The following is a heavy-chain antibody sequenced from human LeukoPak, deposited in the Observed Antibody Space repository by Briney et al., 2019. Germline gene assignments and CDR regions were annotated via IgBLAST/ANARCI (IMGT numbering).Heavy chain of an antibody. J-gene: IGHJ4*02. CDR2: INPNSGGT. V-gene: IGHV1-2*02. CDR1: GYTFTGYY. D-gene: IGHD2-15*01. Sequence: ASVKVSCKASGYTFTGYYMHWVQQAPGQGLEWMGWINPNSGGTNYAQEFQGRVTMTRDTPISTAYMELSRLRSDDTAVYYCARGYCSGGSCYQRTNFDYWGQGTLVTVSS. CDR3: ARGYCSGGSCYQRTNFDY.